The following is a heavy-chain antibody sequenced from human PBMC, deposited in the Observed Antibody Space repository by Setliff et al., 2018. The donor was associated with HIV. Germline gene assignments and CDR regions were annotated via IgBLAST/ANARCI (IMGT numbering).Heavy chain of an antibody. CDR2: IIPIFGIA. CDR3: ARDIGVWDYGGNFLLREYFQH. D-gene: IGHD4-17*01. V-gene: IGHV1-69*05. J-gene: IGHJ1*01. CDR1: GGTFRKYA. Sequence: SVKVSCKASGGTFRKYAISWVRQAPGQGLEWMGGIIPIFGIANYAQKFQDRVAITTDESTTTAYMELSSLRSEDTAVYFCARDIGVWDYGGNFLLREYFQHWGQGTLVTVSS.